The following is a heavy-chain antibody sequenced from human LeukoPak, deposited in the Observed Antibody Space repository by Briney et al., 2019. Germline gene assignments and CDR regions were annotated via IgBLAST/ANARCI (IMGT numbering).Heavy chain of an antibody. Sequence: PGGSLRLSCAASGFTFSSYEMNWVRQAPGKGLEWVSYISGSSTYYADSVKGRFTISRDNAKNSLYLQMNSLRAEDTAVYYCARCPRSSDAFDIWGQGTMVIVSS. CDR2: ISGSST. J-gene: IGHJ3*02. CDR1: GFTFSSYE. V-gene: IGHV3-48*03. CDR3: ARCPRSSDAFDI.